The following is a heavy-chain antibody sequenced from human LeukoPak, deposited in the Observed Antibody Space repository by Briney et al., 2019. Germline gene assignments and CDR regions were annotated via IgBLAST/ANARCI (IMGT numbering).Heavy chain of an antibody. J-gene: IGHJ4*02. CDR1: GYSFTSYW. CDR3: ARLGDLYGDYGIQVY. CDR2: LYPGDSDT. D-gene: IGHD4-17*01. Sequence: GESLKISCKGSGYSFTSYWIGWVRQMPGKGLEWMGILYPGDSDTRYSPSFQGHVTISADKSTSTAYVQWSSLKASDTAMYYCARLGDLYGDYGIQVYWGQGTLVTVSS. V-gene: IGHV5-51*01.